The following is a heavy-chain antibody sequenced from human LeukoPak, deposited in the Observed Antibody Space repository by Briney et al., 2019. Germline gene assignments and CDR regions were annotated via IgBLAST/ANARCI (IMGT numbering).Heavy chain of an antibody. CDR1: GGSISSSSYY. CDR3: ARDPGLSDYGDPLAGDAFDI. Sequence: KPSETLSLTCTVSGGSISSSSYYWGWIRQPPGKGLEWIGSIYYSGSTYYNPSLKSRVTISVDTSKNQFSLKLSSVTAADTAVYYCARDPGLSDYGDPLAGDAFDIWGQGTMVTVSS. J-gene: IGHJ3*02. D-gene: IGHD4-17*01. V-gene: IGHV4-39*02. CDR2: IYYSGST.